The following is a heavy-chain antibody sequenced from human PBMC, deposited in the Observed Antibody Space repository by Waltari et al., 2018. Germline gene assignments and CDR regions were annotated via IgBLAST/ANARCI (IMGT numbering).Heavy chain of an antibody. CDR2: IDYSGST. CDR1: GGSLSGYY. J-gene: IGHJ5*02. V-gene: IGHV4-59*01. Sequence: QVQLQESGPGLVKPSETLSLTCTVSGGSLSGYYWTWIRQPPGKALGWIGYIDYSGSTNYSPSLRSRVTISVDTSKNQFSLKLSSVTAADTAVYYCARDGRHDSSVSFWFDLWGQGALVTVSS. D-gene: IGHD3-22*01. CDR3: ARDGRHDSSVSFWFDL.